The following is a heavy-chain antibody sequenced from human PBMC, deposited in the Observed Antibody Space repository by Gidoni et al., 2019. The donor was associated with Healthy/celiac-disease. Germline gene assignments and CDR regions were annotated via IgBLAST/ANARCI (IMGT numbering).Heavy chain of an antibody. Sequence: EVQLVESGGGLVQPGGSLRLSCAASGFTFCSYSMNWVRQAPGKGLEWVSYISSSSSTIYEAYSVKGRYTISRDNAKNSLYLQMNSLRAEDTAVYYCARDGNMVRGVMSYFDYWGQGTLVTVSS. V-gene: IGHV3-48*01. J-gene: IGHJ4*02. CDR3: ARDGNMVRGVMSYFDY. CDR2: ISSSSSTI. CDR1: GFTFCSYS. D-gene: IGHD3-10*01.